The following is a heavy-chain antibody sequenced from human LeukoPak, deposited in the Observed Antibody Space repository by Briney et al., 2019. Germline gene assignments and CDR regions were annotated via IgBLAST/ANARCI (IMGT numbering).Heavy chain of an antibody. J-gene: IGHJ4*02. CDR3: AREKSSGSSNY. CDR2: ISSSSSYA. V-gene: IGHV3-11*06. CDR1: GFTFSDYY. Sequence: GGSLRLSCAASGFTFSDYYMSWVRQAPGKGLEWVSYISSSSSYANYADSVKGRFTISRDNAKNSLYLQMNSLRAEDTAVYYCAREKSSGSSNYWGQGTLVTVSS. D-gene: IGHD1-26*01.